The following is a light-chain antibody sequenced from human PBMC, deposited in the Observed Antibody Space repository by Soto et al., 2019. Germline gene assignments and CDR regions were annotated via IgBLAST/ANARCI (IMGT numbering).Light chain of an antibody. CDR2: DVN. V-gene: IGLV2-8*01. CDR3: SSYSGRNNFV. Sequence: QSVLTQPPSASGSPGQSVTISCTGTSSDVGGYNYVSWYQQHPGKAPKLTIYDVNKWPSGVPDRFSGSKSGNTASLTVSGLQAEDEADYYCSSYSGRNNFVFGTGTKVTVL. CDR1: SSDVGGYNY. J-gene: IGLJ1*01.